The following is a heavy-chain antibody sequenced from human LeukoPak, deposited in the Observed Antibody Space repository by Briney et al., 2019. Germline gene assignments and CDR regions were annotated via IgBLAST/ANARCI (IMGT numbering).Heavy chain of an antibody. D-gene: IGHD6-19*01. J-gene: IGHJ6*04. Sequence: GGSLRLSCSASGFTFSSHAMHWVRQAPGKGLEYVSAISSNGGSTYYADSVKGRFTISRDNSKNTLYLQMSSLRAEDTAVYYCVKVGVQYSSGWSDYYYGMDVWGKGTTVTVSS. CDR1: GFTFSSHA. V-gene: IGHV3-64D*06. CDR2: ISSNGGST. CDR3: VKVGVQYSSGWSDYYYGMDV.